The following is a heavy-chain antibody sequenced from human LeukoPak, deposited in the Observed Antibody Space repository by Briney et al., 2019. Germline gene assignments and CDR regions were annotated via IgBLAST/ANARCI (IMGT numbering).Heavy chain of an antibody. V-gene: IGHV5-51*01. CDR3: ARIDYYDSSSYSLPPDY. J-gene: IGHJ4*02. CDR2: IYPGDSDT. D-gene: IGHD3-22*01. Sequence: GESLQISCKGSGYSFSTYWIGWVRQLPGKGLEWMGIIYPGDSDTRYSPSFQGQVTISADKSISTAYLQWSSLKASDTAMYYCARIDYYDSSSYSLPPDYWGQGTLVTVSS. CDR1: GYSFSTYW.